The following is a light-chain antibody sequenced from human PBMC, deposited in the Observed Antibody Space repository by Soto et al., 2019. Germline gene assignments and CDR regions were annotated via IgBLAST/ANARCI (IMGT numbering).Light chain of an antibody. CDR1: QNIRSY. V-gene: IGKV1-39*01. J-gene: IGKJ4*01. CDR3: QQSYTYPIT. CDR2: GAS. Sequence: DIQMTQSPSSLSASVGDRITITCRATQNIRSYLSWYQKKPGKAPQLLIYGASNFQNGVPPRFSGTGAGTYFTLTISDLQIEDSATYYCQQSYTYPITFGGGTKVE.